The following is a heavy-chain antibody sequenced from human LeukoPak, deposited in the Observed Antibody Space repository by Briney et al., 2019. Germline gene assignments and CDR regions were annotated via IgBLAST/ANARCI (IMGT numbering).Heavy chain of an antibody. CDR2: ISYEGGTQ. CDR1: GFTFSNYG. CDR3: AKETTAHTSRTLDY. V-gene: IGHV3-30*18. Sequence: GGSLRLSCAASGFTFSNYGMHWVRQAPGKGLEWVAVISYEGGTQYYVDSVKGRFTISGDNSKNTLYLQMNSLRVEDTAVYYCAKETTAHTSRTLDYWGQGTLVTVSS. D-gene: IGHD2-2*01. J-gene: IGHJ4*02.